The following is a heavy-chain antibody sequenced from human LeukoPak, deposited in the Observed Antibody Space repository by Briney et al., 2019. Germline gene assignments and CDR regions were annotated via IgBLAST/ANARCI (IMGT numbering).Heavy chain of an antibody. J-gene: IGHJ4*02. CDR2: IYSSGST. D-gene: IGHD3-10*01. CDR1: GASMSSFY. V-gene: IGHV4-59*12. Sequence: SETLSLTCTVSGASMSSFYWSWIRQSPGKGLEWIGYIYSSGSTNYNPSLKSRVTISVGTSKNRFSLKLSSVTAADTAVYYCATDLGDGSGSYYTDYWGQGTLVTVSS. CDR3: ATDLGDGSGSYYTDY.